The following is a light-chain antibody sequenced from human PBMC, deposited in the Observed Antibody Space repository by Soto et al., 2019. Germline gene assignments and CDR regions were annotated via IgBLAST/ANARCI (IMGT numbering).Light chain of an antibody. CDR1: SSDIGNYNL. Sequence: QSALTQPASVSGSPGQSITISCAGTSSDIGNYNLVSWYQQHPGKAPKLMICEVNKRPSGVSNRFSGSKSGNTASLTISGLQAEDEADYYCCSYVGTVAYVFGTGTKLTVL. V-gene: IGLV2-23*02. J-gene: IGLJ1*01. CDR2: EVN. CDR3: CSYVGTVAYV.